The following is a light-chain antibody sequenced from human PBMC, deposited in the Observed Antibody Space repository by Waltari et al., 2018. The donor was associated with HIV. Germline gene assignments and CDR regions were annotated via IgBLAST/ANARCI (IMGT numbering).Light chain of an antibody. CDR2: WAS. V-gene: IGKV4-1*01. CDR1: QSVLYNSNSRNY. CDR3: QQYLWIPPT. Sequence: DTVMTQSPESLAVSLGERATINCKSSQSVLYNSNSRNYLAWYQQIPGQPPKLLIYWASTRESGVPDRFSGSGSGTDFTLTISSLRAEDVGVYYCQQYLWIPPTFGPGTKVEIK. J-gene: IGKJ1*01.